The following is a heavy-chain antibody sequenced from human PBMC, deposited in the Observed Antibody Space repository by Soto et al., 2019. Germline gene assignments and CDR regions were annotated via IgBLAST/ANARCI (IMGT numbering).Heavy chain of an antibody. CDR2: INAANGDT. D-gene: IGHD6-13*01. J-gene: IGHJ5*02. Sequence: GASVKVSCKASGYTFTCYGIHWVRQAPGQRLEWMGWINAANGDTKYSPKFKGRVTITRDTSASTAYMELSSLRSEDTAVYYCVRRHVSATGIDWFDPWGQGTLVTVSS. V-gene: IGHV1-3*01. CDR3: VRRHVSATGIDWFDP. CDR1: GYTFTCYG.